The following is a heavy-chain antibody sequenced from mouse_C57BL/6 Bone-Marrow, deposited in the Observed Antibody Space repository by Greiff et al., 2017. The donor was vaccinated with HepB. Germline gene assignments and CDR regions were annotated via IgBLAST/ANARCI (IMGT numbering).Heavy chain of an antibody. D-gene: IGHD2-5*01. CDR2: ISDGGSYT. Sequence: EVKLMESGGGLVKPGGSLKLSCAASGFTFSSYAMSWVRQTPEKRLEWVATISDGGSYTYYPDNVKGRFTISRDNAKNNLYLQIRHLKSEDTAMYYCARGGPTIVTTWYFDVWGTGTTVTVSS. CDR3: ARGGPTIVTTWYFDV. V-gene: IGHV5-4*03. CDR1: GFTFSSYA. J-gene: IGHJ1*03.